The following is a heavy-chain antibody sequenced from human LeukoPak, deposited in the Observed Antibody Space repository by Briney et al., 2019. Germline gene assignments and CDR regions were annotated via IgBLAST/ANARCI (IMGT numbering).Heavy chain of an antibody. D-gene: IGHD4-23*01. V-gene: IGHV4-59*01. CDR2: IYYSGST. J-gene: IGHJ3*02. CDR3: ARGRLRWRCDAFDI. Sequence: PSETLSLTCTVSGGSISSYYWSWIRQPPGKGLEWIGYIYYSGSTNYNPSLKSRVTISVDTSKNQFSLKLSSVTAADTAVYYCARGRLRWRCDAFDIWGQGTMVTVSS. CDR1: GGSISSYY.